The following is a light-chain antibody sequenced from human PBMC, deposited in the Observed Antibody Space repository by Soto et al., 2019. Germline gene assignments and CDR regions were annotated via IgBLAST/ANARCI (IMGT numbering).Light chain of an antibody. CDR3: QQYNDWPQT. CDR1: QRVDSN. CDR2: ASS. Sequence: EIVMTQSPATLSVSPGERATLSCRASQRVDSNLAWYQQQPGQAPRLLVYASSTRATGLPAKYSGSGSGTEFTLTISSLQSEDFAVYYFQQYNDWPQTFGQGTKVEIK. J-gene: IGKJ1*01. V-gene: IGKV3-15*01.